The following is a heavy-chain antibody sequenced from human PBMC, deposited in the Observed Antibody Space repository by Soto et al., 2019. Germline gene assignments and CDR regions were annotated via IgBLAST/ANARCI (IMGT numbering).Heavy chain of an antibody. CDR2: IYSGGPT. CDR3: AFDY. CDR1: GFSVSSSH. V-gene: IGHV3-53*01. Sequence: GGSLRLSCEASGFSVSSSHMIWVRQAPGKGLEWVSVIYSGGPTYYAVSVKGRFTISRDRSKNTVYLQMNSLRAEDTAVYYCAFDYWGHGTLVTVSS. J-gene: IGHJ4*01.